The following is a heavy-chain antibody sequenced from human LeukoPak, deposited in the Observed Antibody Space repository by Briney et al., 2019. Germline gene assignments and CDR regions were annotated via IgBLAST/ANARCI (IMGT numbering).Heavy chain of an antibody. J-gene: IGHJ4*02. CDR3: ARQFRVYFDY. CDR2: IYHSGST. V-gene: IGHV4-38-2*01. D-gene: IGHD5-24*01. Sequence: SETLSLTCAVSGYSISSGYYWGWIRQPPGKGLEWIGSIYHSGSTYYNPSLKSRVTISVDTSKNQFSLKLSSVTAADTAVYYCARQFRVYFDYWGQGTLVTVSS. CDR1: GYSISSGYY.